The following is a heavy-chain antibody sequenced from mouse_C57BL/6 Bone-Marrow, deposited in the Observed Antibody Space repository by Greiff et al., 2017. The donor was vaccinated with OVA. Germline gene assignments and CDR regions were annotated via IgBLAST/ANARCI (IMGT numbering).Heavy chain of an antibody. CDR3: TRHHYYGLAY. J-gene: IGHJ3*01. Sequence: VHLVESGAELVRPGASVTLSCKASGYTFTDYEMHWVKQTPVHGLEWIGAIDPETGGTAYNQKFKGKAILTADKSSSTAYMELRSLTSEDSAVYYCTRHHYYGLAYWGQGTLVTVSA. CDR1: GYTFTDYE. D-gene: IGHD1-1*01. CDR2: IDPETGGT. V-gene: IGHV1-15*01.